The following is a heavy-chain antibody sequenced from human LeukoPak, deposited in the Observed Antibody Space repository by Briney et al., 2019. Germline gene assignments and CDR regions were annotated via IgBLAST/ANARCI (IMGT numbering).Heavy chain of an antibody. J-gene: IGHJ4*02. D-gene: IGHD6-19*01. CDR3: ARDDDSSDFDY. CDR1: GFTLSSYS. V-gene: IGHV3-21*01. Sequence: GGSLRLSCAASGFTLSSYSMNWVRQAPGKGLEWVSSISSSSSYIYYADSVKGRFTISRDNAKNSLYLQMDSLRAEDTAVYYCARDDDSSDFDYWGQGTLVTVSS. CDR2: ISSSSSYI.